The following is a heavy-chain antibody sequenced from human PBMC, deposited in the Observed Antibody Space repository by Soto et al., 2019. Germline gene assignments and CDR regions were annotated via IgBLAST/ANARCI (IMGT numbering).Heavy chain of an antibody. CDR1: GFTFSDYY. J-gene: IGHJ4*02. D-gene: IGHD6-13*01. V-gene: IGHV3-11*05. CDR2: ISTGSSHT. CDR3: ARAIWDSSSWWDY. Sequence: QVQLVESGGGLVKPGGSLRLSCAASGFTFSDYYMSWIRRAPGKGLEWVSYISTGSSHTNYADSVKGRFTISRDNAKNSLYLQMNSLRADDAAVYYCARAIWDSSSWWDYWGQGTLVTVSS.